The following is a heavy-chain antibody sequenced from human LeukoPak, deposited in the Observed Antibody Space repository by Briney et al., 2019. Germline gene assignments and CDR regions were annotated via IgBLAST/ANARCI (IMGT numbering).Heavy chain of an antibody. CDR2: IGSSDSTT. D-gene: IGHD1-26*01. V-gene: IGHV3-48*03. Sequence: GGSLRLSCVGSGFTFSSYEMNWVRQAPGKGLEWLSYIGSSDSTTHYADSVKGRFTISRDNAKNSLFLQMNSLRAEDTAVYYCARNLYTMGSTDAFDIWGQGTMVTVSS. CDR1: GFTFSSYE. CDR3: ARNLYTMGSTDAFDI. J-gene: IGHJ3*02.